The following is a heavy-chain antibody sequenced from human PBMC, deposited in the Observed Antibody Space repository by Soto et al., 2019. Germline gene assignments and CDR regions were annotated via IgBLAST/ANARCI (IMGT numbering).Heavy chain of an antibody. D-gene: IGHD6-13*01. CDR1: GYTFTSYY. CDR2: INPSGGST. J-gene: IGHJ6*02. V-gene: IGHV1-46*01. CDR3: ARTPPGIAAAGTTVGYYGMDV. Sequence: SVKVSCKASGYTFTSYYMHWVRQAPGQGLEWMGIINPSGGSTSYAQKFQGRVTMTRDTSTSTVYMELSSLRSEDTAVYYCARTPPGIAAAGTTVGYYGMDVWGQGTTVTVSS.